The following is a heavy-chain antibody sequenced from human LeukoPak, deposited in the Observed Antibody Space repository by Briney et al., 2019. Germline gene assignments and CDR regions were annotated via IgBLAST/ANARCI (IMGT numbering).Heavy chain of an antibody. Sequence: SETLSLTCTVSGGSISSYYWSWIRQPPGKGLEWIGYIYYSGSTNYNPSLKSRVTISVDTSKNQFSLKLSSVTAADTAVYYCARNRYYYGSRNYGVPTWFDPWGQGTLVTVSS. D-gene: IGHD3-10*01. CDR1: GGSISSYY. J-gene: IGHJ5*02. V-gene: IGHV4-59*01. CDR3: ARNRYYYGSRNYGVPTWFDP. CDR2: IYYSGST.